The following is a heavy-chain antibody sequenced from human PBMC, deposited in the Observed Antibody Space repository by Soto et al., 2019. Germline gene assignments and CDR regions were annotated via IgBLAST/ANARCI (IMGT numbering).Heavy chain of an antibody. J-gene: IGHJ3*01. CDR3: VKKMSIRPIGAFDF. V-gene: IGHV3-23*01. CDR1: GFTFSSYT. CDR2: ISGSGGDT. Sequence: DVQLLESGGDLIQPGGSLRLSCAASGFTFSSYTMRWVREAPGKGLEWVSTISGSGGDTYYADSVKGRFTISRDNSKNTLYLQMNSLLAEDTAIYYCVKKMSIRPIGAFDFWGQGTMVTVSS.